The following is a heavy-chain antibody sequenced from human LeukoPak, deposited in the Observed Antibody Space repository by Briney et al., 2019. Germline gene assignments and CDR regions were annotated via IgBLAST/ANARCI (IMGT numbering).Heavy chain of an antibody. D-gene: IGHD3-3*01. V-gene: IGHV3-23*01. CDR2: LSDVGSST. CDR3: AKDRNYDFWSGYYNYFDY. J-gene: IGHJ4*02. Sequence: GGSLRLSCVASGFTFSTYPMTWVRQAPGKGLEWVSSLSDVGSSTWSADSVKGRFTISRDNSKNTLYLQMNSLRADDTAVYYCAKDRNYDFWSGYYNYFDYWGQGTLVTVSS. CDR1: GFTFSTYP.